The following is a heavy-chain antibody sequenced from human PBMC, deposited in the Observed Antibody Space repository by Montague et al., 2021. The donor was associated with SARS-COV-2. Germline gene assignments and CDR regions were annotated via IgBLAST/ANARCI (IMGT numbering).Heavy chain of an antibody. CDR3: ARLRDGAVPSPILGVGPFYAYYYMDV. D-gene: IGHD3-10*01. CDR2: INHGGST. V-gene: IGHV4-34*01. Sequence: SETLSLTCAVHGSSFSGYYWNWIRQSPGKGLEWIVEINHGGSTKFSPSLTGRRTISTDTSKNQFSLKLTSVAAADTAVYYCARLRDGAVPSPILGVGPFYAYYYMDVWGRGTPVTVSS. J-gene: IGHJ6*03. CDR1: GSSFSGYY.